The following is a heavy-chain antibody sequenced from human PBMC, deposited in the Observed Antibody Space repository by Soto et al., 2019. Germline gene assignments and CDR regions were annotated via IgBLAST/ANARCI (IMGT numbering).Heavy chain of an antibody. J-gene: IGHJ6*02. Sequence: SETMSLTCTVSGGSFSGYYWSWIRQPPGKGLEWIGEINHSGSTNYNPSLKSRVTISVDTSKNQFSLKLSSVTAADTAVYYCARESFGSGSPSLYGMDVWSQGTTVTVSS. D-gene: IGHD3-10*01. V-gene: IGHV4-34*01. CDR2: INHSGST. CDR1: GGSFSGYY. CDR3: ARESFGSGSPSLYGMDV.